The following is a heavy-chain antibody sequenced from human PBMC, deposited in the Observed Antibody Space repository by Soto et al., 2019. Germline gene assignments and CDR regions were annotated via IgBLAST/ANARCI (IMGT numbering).Heavy chain of an antibody. Sequence: XESLTISLKGSGYSFTRYWLSLVRQMPGKGLEWMGRIDPSDSYTNYSPSFQGHVTISADKSISTAYLQWSSLKASDTAMYYCARLYCSSTSCYMWFAPWGQGTLVTVSS. J-gene: IGHJ5*02. CDR2: IDPSDSYT. D-gene: IGHD2-2*02. CDR1: GYSFTRYW. CDR3: ARLYCSSTSCYMWFAP. V-gene: IGHV5-10-1*01.